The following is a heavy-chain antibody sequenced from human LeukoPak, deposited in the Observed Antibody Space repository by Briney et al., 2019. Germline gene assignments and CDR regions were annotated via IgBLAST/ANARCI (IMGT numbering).Heavy chain of an antibody. Sequence: SETLSLTCTVSGGSISSYYWSWIRQPPGKGLEWIGYIYYSGSTNYNPSLKSRVTISVDTSKNQFSLKLSSVTAADTAVYYCARSHNVEGPPYQLLTLDDAFDIWGQGTLVTVSS. CDR1: GGSISSYY. J-gene: IGHJ3*02. CDR3: ARSHNVEGPPYQLLTLDDAFDI. V-gene: IGHV4-59*08. D-gene: IGHD2-2*01. CDR2: IYYSGST.